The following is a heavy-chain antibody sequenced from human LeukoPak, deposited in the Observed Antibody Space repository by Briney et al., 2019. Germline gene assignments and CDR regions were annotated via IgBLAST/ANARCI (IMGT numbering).Heavy chain of an antibody. J-gene: IGHJ4*02. CDR3: ARLTTPFDY. V-gene: IGHV4-38-2*01. CDR1: GYSISSGYY. Sequence: KPSETLSLTCAVSGYSISSGYYWGWIRQPPGKGLEWIGSIYHSGSTYYNPSLKSRVTISVDTSKNQFSLKLSSVTAPDTAVYYCARLTTPFDYWGQGTLVTVSS. CDR2: IYHSGST. D-gene: IGHD1-14*01.